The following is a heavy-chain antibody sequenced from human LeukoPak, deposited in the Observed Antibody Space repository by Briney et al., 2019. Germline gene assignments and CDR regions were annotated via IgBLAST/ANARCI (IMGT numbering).Heavy chain of an antibody. V-gene: IGHV1-69*05. J-gene: IGHJ4*02. Sequence: SVKVSCKASGGTFSSHAISWVRQAPGQGLEWMGRLIPIFGTANYAQKFQGRVTITTDESTSTAYMELSSLRSEDTAVYYCARDIVGATSGLPTGYWGQGTLVTVSS. CDR1: GGTFSSHA. D-gene: IGHD1-26*01. CDR3: ARDIVGATSGLPTGY. CDR2: LIPIFGTA.